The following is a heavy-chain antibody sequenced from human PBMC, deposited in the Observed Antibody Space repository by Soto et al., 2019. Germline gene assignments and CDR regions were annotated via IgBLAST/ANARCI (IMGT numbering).Heavy chain of an antibody. CDR1: GGSINNDNYY. J-gene: IGHJ5*02. D-gene: IGHD3-3*01. Sequence: PSETLSLTCTVSGGSINNDNYYWGWIHQPPGKGLEWIGIIFYNGFTYYSPSLKSRVTISVDTSKNQFSLKLTSVPAADTAVYYCERQEDFWSGSGCFDPWGQGTLVTVSS. CDR2: IFYNGFT. CDR3: ERQEDFWSGSGCFDP. V-gene: IGHV4-39*01.